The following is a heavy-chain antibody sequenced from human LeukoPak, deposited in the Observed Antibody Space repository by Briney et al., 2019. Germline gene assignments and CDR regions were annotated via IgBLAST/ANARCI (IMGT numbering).Heavy chain of an antibody. CDR3: AKVQLPRYFDY. V-gene: IGHV3-23*01. Sequence: GGSLRLSCAASGFTFSSYAMSWVRQAPGKGLEWVSAISASGSTTYYADSVQGRFTISRDNSKNMLYLQMSSLRAEDTAIYYCAKVQLPRYFDYWGQGTLVTASS. D-gene: IGHD2-2*01. CDR1: GFTFSSYA. CDR2: ISASGSTT. J-gene: IGHJ4*02.